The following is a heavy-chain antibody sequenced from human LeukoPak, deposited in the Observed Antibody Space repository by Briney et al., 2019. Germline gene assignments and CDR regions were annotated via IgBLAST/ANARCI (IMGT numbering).Heavy chain of an antibody. CDR1: GFTFSSYW. V-gene: IGHV3-7*01. D-gene: IGHD3-16*01. Sequence: GGSLRLSCAASGFTFSSYWMSWVRQAPGKGLEWVANIKQDGSEKYYVDSVKGRFTISRDNAKNSLYLQMNSLGAEDTAVYYCARDGVQFVEDYWGQGTLVTVSS. CDR2: IKQDGSEK. J-gene: IGHJ4*02. CDR3: ARDGVQFVEDY.